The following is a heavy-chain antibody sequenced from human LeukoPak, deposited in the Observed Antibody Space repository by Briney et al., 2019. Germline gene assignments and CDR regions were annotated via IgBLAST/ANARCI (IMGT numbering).Heavy chain of an antibody. V-gene: IGHV1-24*01. D-gene: IGHD2-15*01. Sequence: ASVKVSCKVSGYTLTELSMHWVRQAPGKGLEWMGRFDPEDGETIYAQKFQGRVTMTEDTSTNTAYMELSSLRSEDTAVYYCARNPRYCSGGSCYLATPKPFDYWGQGTLVTVSS. J-gene: IGHJ4*02. CDR2: FDPEDGET. CDR1: GYTLTELS. CDR3: ARNPRYCSGGSCYLATPKPFDY.